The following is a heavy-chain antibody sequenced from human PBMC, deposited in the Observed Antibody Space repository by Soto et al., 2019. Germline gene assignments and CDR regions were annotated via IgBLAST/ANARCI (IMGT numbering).Heavy chain of an antibody. CDR1: GGSISSSSYY. D-gene: IGHD2-2*01. CDR3: ASHIVVVRSAWFDP. CDR2: IYYSGST. V-gene: IGHV4-39*01. J-gene: IGHJ5*02. Sequence: PSETLSLTCTVSGGSISSSSYYWGWIRQPPGKGLEWIGSIYYSGSTYYNPSLKSRVTISVDTSKNQFSLKLSSVTAADTAVYYCASHIVVVRSAWFDPWGQGTLVTVSS.